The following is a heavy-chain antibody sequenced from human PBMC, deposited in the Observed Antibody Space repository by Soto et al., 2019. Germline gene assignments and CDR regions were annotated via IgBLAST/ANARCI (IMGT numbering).Heavy chain of an antibody. Sequence: EVQLVESGGGLVQPGGSLRLSCAASGFTFSSYSMNWVRQAPGKGLGWVSYIGSSSSTIYYAVSVRGRFTISRDNAKNSLFLQMNSLRDEAPAVYYRGMEVGNLIWLDTWGQVTLVSVSS. D-gene: IGHD2-15*01. CDR3: GMEVGNLIWLDT. J-gene: IGHJ5*02. CDR2: IGSSSSTI. V-gene: IGHV3-48*02. CDR1: GFTFSSYS.